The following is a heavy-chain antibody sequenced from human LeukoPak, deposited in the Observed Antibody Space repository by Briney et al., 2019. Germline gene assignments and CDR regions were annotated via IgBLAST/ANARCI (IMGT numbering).Heavy chain of an antibody. V-gene: IGHV4-39*01. CDR1: GGSISSSSYY. CDR2: IYYSGST. CDR3: ARQVFSRFGYGWFDP. D-gene: IGHD3-22*01. Sequence: SETLSLTCTVSGGSISSSSYYWGWIRQPPGKGLEWIGSIYYSGSTYYNPSLKSRVTISVDTSKNQFSLKLSSVTDADTAVYYCARQVFSRFGYGWFDPWGQGTLVTVSS. J-gene: IGHJ5*02.